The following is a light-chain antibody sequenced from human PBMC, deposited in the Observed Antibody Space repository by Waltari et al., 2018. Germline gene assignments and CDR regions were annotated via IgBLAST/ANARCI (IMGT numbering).Light chain of an antibody. CDR1: QSLEYIAGNIF. V-gene: IGKV2-30*01. CDR2: KVS. CDR3: MQGTHWPPVT. Sequence: DVVLTQSPLSLPVTLGQSAAISCRSSQSLEYIAGNIFLNWFQQRPGQSPTRLIYKVSHRDSGVPGRFSGSGSGTEFTLTINRVEADDVAIYYCMQGTHWPPVTFGPGTKVVI. J-gene: IGKJ3*01.